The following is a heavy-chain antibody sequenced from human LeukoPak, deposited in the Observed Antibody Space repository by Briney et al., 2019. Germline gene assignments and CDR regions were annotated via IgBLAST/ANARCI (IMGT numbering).Heavy chain of an antibody. CDR3: AAEVDTAMASGMDV. J-gene: IGHJ6*02. CDR2: INPNSGGT. Sequence: ASVKVSCKASGYTFTGYYMHWVRQAPGQGLEWMGWINPNSGGTNYAQKFQGRVTMTRDTSISTAYMELSRLRSDDTAVYDCAAEVDTAMASGMDVWGQGTTVTVSS. V-gene: IGHV1-2*02. CDR1: GYTFTGYY. D-gene: IGHD5-18*01.